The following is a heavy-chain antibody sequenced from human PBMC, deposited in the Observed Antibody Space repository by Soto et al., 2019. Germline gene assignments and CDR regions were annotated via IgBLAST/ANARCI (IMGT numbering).Heavy chain of an antibody. V-gene: IGHV3-30*18. CDR3: AKGGRQWLVTSDFNY. CDR2: VSHDGRNT. CDR1: GFTFSDYA. J-gene: IGHJ4*02. D-gene: IGHD6-19*01. Sequence: VQLVESGGGVVQPGRSLRLSCAASGFTFSDYAMPWVRQAPGKGLEWVAVVSHDGRNTHYADSVKGRFTISRDSAKNTVSLEMTSLRAEDTAVYYCAKGGRQWLVTSDFNYWGQGALVTVSS.